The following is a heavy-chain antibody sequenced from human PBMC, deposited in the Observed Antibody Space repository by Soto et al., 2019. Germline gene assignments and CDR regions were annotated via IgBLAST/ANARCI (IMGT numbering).Heavy chain of an antibody. D-gene: IGHD1-26*01. J-gene: IGHJ6*03. CDR2: IYYSGST. Sequence: SETMSFTSTVSGGSISSSSYYWGWIRQPPGKGLEWIGTIYYSGSTYYNPSLKSRVTISVDTSKNQFSLKLSSVTAADTAVYYCARPGKGFYYYYYMDVWGKGTTVTVSS. V-gene: IGHV4-39*01. CDR3: ARPGKGFYYYYYMDV. CDR1: GGSISSSSYY.